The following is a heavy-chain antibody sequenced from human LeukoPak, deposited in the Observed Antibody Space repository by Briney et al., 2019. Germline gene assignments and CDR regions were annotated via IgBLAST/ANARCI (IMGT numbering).Heavy chain of an antibody. V-gene: IGHV3-11*04. J-gene: IGHJ5*02. CDR2: ISSTAYTI. CDR3: ARNPYSASWFDH. D-gene: IGHD5-12*01. CDR1: GFTFSDSY. Sequence: KTGGSLRLSCAASGFTFSDSYMTWIRQAPGKGLEWVSYISSTAYTIFYADSVKGRFTISRDNAKNSLYLQMNSLRAEDTAVYYCARNPYSASWFDHWGQGTLVTVSS.